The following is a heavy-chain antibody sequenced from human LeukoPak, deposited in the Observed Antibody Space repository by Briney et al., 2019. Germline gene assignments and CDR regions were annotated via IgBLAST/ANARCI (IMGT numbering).Heavy chain of an antibody. D-gene: IGHD1-26*01. J-gene: IGHJ3*02. CDR2: INPESGGT. V-gene: IGHV1-2*02. CDR1: GYTITGFY. Sequence: ASVKVSCTAFGYTITGFYMHWVRQAPGQGLEWMGWINPESGGTNYAQKFQGRVTMTSDTSISTAYMELSRLRSDDTAVYYCAREGSGSYGPFSIWGQGTMVTVS. CDR3: AREGSGSYGPFSI.